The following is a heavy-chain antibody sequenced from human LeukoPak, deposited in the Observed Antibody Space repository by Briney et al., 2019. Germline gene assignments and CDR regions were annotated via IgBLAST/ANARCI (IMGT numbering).Heavy chain of an antibody. J-gene: IGHJ1*01. V-gene: IGHV1-2*04. CDR1: GYTFTGYY. CDR2: INPNSGGT. D-gene: IGHD3-22*01. Sequence: ASVKVSCKASGYTFTGYYMHWVRQAPGQGLEWMGWINPNSGGTNYAQKFQGWVTMTTDTSTSTAYMELRSLRSDDTAVYYCARDQDYYDSSGYPTEYFQHWGQGTLVTVSS. CDR3: ARDQDYYDSSGYPTEYFQH.